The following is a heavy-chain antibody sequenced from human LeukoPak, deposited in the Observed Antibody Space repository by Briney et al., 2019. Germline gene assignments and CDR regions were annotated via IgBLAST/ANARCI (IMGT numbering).Heavy chain of an antibody. Sequence: GGALILSCAASGFIFSSYVMNWVRQTPGKVLESVAAIWYDGSQKHYADSVKRRVTISRDNSKNTLYLQMNSLRAEDTAVYYGAKDGLFDSTGYYYDDWGQGTLVTVSS. CDR1: GFIFSSYV. CDR2: IWYDGSQK. V-gene: IGHV3-33*06. D-gene: IGHD3-22*01. J-gene: IGHJ4*02. CDR3: AKDGLFDSTGYYYDD.